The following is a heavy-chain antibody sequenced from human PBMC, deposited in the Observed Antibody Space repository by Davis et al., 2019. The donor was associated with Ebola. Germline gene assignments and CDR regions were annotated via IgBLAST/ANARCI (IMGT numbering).Heavy chain of an antibody. D-gene: IGHD3-10*01. V-gene: IGHV1-2*02. CDR1: GYTFTAYY. J-gene: IGHJ3*02. CDR2: FNPNRGDT. CDR3: ARGGRFSGGTDFDI. Sequence: ASVKVSCKASGYTFTAYYIHWVRQAPGLGLEWMGWFNPNRGDTKYAQKFQGRVTMTRDTSISTAYMELSRLTSDDTAVYFCARGGRFSGGTDFDIWGQGTLVVVSS.